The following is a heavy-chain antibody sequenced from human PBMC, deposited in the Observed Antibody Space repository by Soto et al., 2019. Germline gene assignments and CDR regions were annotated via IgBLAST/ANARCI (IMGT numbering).Heavy chain of an antibody. V-gene: IGHV4-30-4*01. J-gene: IGHJ6*02. CDR2: IYYSGNT. Sequence: KTSETLSLTCSVSGGSISSGYYYWSWIRQPPGKGLEWIGNIYYSGNTYYNPSLKSRLIISIDTSKNQFSLQVGSVTAADTAVDSCASSSLYCMDVWGQGTTVTVSS. CDR1: GGSISSGYYY. CDR3: ASSSLYCMDV.